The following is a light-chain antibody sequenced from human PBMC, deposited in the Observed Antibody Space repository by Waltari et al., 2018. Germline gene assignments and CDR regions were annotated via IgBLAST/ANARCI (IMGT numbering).Light chain of an antibody. J-gene: IGKJ1*01. Sequence: EIVMTQSPATLSVSPGERATLSCSASQSVSSNLAWYQQKPGQAPRLLIYGASTRATGIPARFRGSGSGTEFTLTISSLQSEDFAVYYCQQYNNWPPTFGQGTKVEIK. CDR3: QQYNNWPPT. CDR1: QSVSSN. V-gene: IGKV3-15*01. CDR2: GAS.